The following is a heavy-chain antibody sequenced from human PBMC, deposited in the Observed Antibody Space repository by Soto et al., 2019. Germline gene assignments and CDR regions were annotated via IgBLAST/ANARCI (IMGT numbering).Heavy chain of an antibody. Sequence: EVQLVESGGGLVQPGGSLRLSCAGSGFTFSNYEWNWVRQAPGKGLEWISYISTSGDAMYYADSVKGRFAVSRDNTMNSLYLQMNSLRAEDTAAYYCARESIGCGGDCLDYWGQGTLVTVSS. CDR3: ARESIGCGGDCLDY. D-gene: IGHD2-21*01. V-gene: IGHV3-48*03. J-gene: IGHJ4*02. CDR2: ISTSGDAM. CDR1: GFTFSNYE.